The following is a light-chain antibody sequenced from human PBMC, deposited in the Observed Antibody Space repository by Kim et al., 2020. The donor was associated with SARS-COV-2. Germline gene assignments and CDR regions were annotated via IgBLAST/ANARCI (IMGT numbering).Light chain of an antibody. J-gene: IGKJ1*01. CDR1: QSLVHSDGNTY. V-gene: IGKV2-30*02. CDR2: KVS. CDR3: IQGTHLPPWT. Sequence: DVVMTQSPLSLPVTLGQPASISCRSSQSLVHSDGNTYLNWFQQRPGQSPRRLIYKVSNRDSGVPDRFSGSGSGTDFTLKISRVEAQDVGVYYCIQGTHLPPWTFGQGTKVDIK.